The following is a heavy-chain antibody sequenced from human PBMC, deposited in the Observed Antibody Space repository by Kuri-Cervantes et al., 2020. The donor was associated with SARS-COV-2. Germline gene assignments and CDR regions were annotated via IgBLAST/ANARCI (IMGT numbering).Heavy chain of an antibody. Sequence: GESLKISCAASGFTVSSNYMSWVRQAPGKGLEWVSVIYSGGSTYYADSVKGRFTISRDNSKNTLYLQMNSLRAEDTAVYYCARDGDIVVVPLESYYYYYMDVWGKGTTVTVSS. D-gene: IGHD2-2*01. CDR1: GFTVSSNY. CDR2: IYSGGST. V-gene: IGHV3-66*02. CDR3: ARDGDIVVVPLESYYYYYMDV. J-gene: IGHJ6*03.